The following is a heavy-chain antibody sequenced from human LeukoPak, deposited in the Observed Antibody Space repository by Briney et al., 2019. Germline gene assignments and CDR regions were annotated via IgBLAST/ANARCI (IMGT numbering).Heavy chain of an antibody. D-gene: IGHD6-13*01. CDR1: GFTFSSYW. J-gene: IGHJ4*02. CDR2: IKQDGSEK. V-gene: IGHV3-7*01. CDR3: AGNDYSSSWYLFDF. Sequence: PGGSLRLSCAASGFTFSSYWMSWVRQAPGKGLEWVANIKQDGSEKYYVDSVKGRFTISRDNAKNSLYLQMNSLRAEDTAVYYCAGNDYSSSWYLFDFWGQGTLVTVSS.